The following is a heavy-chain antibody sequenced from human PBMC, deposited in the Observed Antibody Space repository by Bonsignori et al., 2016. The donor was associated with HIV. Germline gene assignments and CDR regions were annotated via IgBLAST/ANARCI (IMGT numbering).Heavy chain of an antibody. CDR3: ARDGMGDCSSTYCYRYMDV. V-gene: IGHV4-61*02. D-gene: IGHD2-2*01. J-gene: IGHJ6*03. Sequence: QVQLQESGPGLVKPSQTLSLTCTVSGGSINSGNYYWSWIRQPAGKGLEWIGRIYTSGSTNYNPSLKSRVSISVDTSKNQVSLNLSSVTAADTAVYYCARDGMGDCSSTYCYRYMDVWGQGTTVTVSS. CDR1: GGSINSGNYY. CDR2: IYTSGST.